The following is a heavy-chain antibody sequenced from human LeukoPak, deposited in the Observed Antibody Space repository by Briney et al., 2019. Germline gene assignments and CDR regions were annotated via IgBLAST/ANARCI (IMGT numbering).Heavy chain of an antibody. V-gene: IGHV1-24*01. CDR2: FDPEDGEA. J-gene: IGHJ3*02. Sequence: ASVTVSCKVSGYTLTELSMHWVRQAPGKGLEWMGGFDPEDGEAIYAQKFQGRVTMTEDTSTDTAYMELSSLRSEDTAVYYCATESYSGSYLYAFDIWGQGTMVTVSS. D-gene: IGHD1-26*01. CDR1: GYTLTELS. CDR3: ATESYSGSYLYAFDI.